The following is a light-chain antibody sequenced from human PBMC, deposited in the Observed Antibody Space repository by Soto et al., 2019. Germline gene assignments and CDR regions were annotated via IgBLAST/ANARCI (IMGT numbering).Light chain of an antibody. CDR2: DDN. J-gene: IGLJ1*01. CDR1: SSNIGGNS. CDR3: GSWDSSLSAYV. Sequence: QSLLTQPPSVSAAPGQKVTISCSGSSSNIGGNSVSWYQQLPGTAPKLLIYDDNKRPSGIPDRFSGSESGTSATLGITGFQTGDEADYYCGSWDSSLSAYVFGTGTKVTVL. V-gene: IGLV1-51*01.